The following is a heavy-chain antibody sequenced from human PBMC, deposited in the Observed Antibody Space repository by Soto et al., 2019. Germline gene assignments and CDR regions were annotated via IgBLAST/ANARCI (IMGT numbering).Heavy chain of an antibody. CDR1: GYTFTSYA. Sequence: ASVKVSCKASGYTFTSYAMHWVRQAPGQRLEWMGWINAGNGNTKYSQKFQGRVTITRDTSASTAYMELSSLRSEDTAVYYCARDRGVKQLVRTAYYYGMDVWGQGTTVTVSS. CDR3: ARDRGVKQLVRTAYYYGMDV. J-gene: IGHJ6*02. CDR2: INAGNGNT. V-gene: IGHV1-3*01. D-gene: IGHD6-6*01.